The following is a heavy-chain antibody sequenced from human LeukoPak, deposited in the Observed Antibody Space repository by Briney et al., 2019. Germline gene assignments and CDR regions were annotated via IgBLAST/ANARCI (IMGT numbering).Heavy chain of an antibody. CDR3: VRRPQGYSSNYFDY. CDR1: GYSFTSYW. D-gene: IGHD4-11*01. J-gene: IGHJ4*02. V-gene: IGHV5-51*01. CDR2: IYPTFSET. Sequence: GESLKISCQAFGYSFTSYWIGWVRQMPGKGLEWRGIIYPTFSETKFSPSFQGQVTMSVDKSISAAYLQWSSLKASDTAMYFCVRRPQGYSSNYFDYWGQGTRVTVSS.